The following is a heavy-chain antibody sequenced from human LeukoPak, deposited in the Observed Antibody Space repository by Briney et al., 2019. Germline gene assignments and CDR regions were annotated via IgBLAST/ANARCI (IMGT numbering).Heavy chain of an antibody. CDR1: GGSISSGDYY. Sequence: SETLSLTCTVSGGSISSGDYYWSWIRQPPGKGLEWIGYIYYSGSTYYNPSLKSRVTISVDTSKNQFSLKLSSVTAADTAVYYCARHGARVYTIFGVVIISYFDYWGQGTLVTVSS. D-gene: IGHD3-3*01. CDR2: IYYSGST. J-gene: IGHJ4*02. CDR3: ARHGARVYTIFGVVIISYFDY. V-gene: IGHV4-30-4*08.